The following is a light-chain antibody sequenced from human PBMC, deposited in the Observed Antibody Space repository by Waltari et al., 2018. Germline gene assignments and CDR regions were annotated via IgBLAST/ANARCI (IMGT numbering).Light chain of an antibody. V-gene: IGLV2-14*03. CDR3: SSYISSDTLEL. CDR2: DVS. J-gene: IGLJ2*01. CDR1: SSDVGGYNY. Sequence: HSALTQPASVSGSPGQSITISCTGTSSDVGGYNYVSWYQQHPGKAPKLMIYDVSNRPSGVSNRFSGSKSGNTASPTHFGLQAEDEADYYCSSYISSDTLELFGGGTSLTVL.